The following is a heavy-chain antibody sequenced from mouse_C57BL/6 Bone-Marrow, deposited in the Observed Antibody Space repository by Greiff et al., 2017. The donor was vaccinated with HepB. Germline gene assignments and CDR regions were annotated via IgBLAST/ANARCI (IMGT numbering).Heavy chain of an antibody. CDR1: GYSITSGYY. D-gene: IGHD1-1*01. CDR3: AREATTVVPYYYAMDY. Sequence: ESGPGLVKPSQSLSLTCSVTGYSITSGYYWNWIRQFPGNKLEWMGYISYDGSNNYNPSLKNRISITRDTSKNQFFLKLNSVTTEDTATYYCAREATTVVPYYYAMDYWGQGTSVTVSS. CDR2: ISYDGSN. J-gene: IGHJ4*01. V-gene: IGHV3-6*01.